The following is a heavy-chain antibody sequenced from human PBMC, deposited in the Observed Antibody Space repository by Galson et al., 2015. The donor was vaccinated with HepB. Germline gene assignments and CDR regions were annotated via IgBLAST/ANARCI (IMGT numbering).Heavy chain of an antibody. Sequence: SLRLSCAASGFTFSDYYMSWIRQAPGKGLEWVSYISSSSSNTNYADSVKGRFTISRDNAKNSLDLQMNSLRAEDTAVYHCAKGRYYDPEPIFDIWGQGTMVTVSS. D-gene: IGHD3-22*01. CDR3: AKGRYYDPEPIFDI. CDR1: GFTFSDYY. CDR2: ISSSSSNT. V-gene: IGHV3-11*05. J-gene: IGHJ3*02.